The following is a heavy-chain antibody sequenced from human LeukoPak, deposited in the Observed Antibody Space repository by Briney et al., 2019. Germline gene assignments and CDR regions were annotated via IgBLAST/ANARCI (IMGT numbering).Heavy chain of an antibody. CDR2: ISSSSSTI. V-gene: IGHV3-48*01. CDR3: ARAGGGYYYDSSGYYHDY. CDR1: GFTLSSYG. J-gene: IGHJ4*02. D-gene: IGHD3-22*01. Sequence: GRSLRLSCAASGFTLSSYGMHWVRQAPGKGLEWVSYISSSSSTIYYADSVKGRFTISRDNAKNSLYLQMNSLRAEDTAVYYCARAGGGYYYDSSGYYHDYWGQGTLVTVSS.